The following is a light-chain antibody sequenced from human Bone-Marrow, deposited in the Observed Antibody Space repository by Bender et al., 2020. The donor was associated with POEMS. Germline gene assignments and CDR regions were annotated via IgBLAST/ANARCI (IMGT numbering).Light chain of an antibody. J-gene: IGLJ3*02. CDR2: EGN. V-gene: IGLV2-23*01. CDR3: CSYEGLNWV. CDR1: SSDVGSYEL. Sequence: QSALTQPASVSGSPGQSSTISCTGTSSDVGSYELLSWFQHHPGKAPKLLLYEGNKRPTGVSNRFSASKSGNTASLTISGLQAEDEADYYCCSYEGLNWVFGGGTKLTIL.